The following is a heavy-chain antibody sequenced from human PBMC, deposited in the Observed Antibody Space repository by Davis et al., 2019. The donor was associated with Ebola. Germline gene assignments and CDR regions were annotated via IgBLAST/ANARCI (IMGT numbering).Heavy chain of an antibody. J-gene: IGHJ4*02. Sequence: SETLSLTCTVSGGSISSYYWSWIRQPAGKGLEWIGSIYYSGSTYYNPSLKSRVTISVDTSKNQFSLKVNSVTAADTAVYYCARADGDYVHFDYWGQGILVTVSS. CDR3: ARADGDYVHFDY. CDR2: IYYSGST. V-gene: IGHV4-4*07. D-gene: IGHD4-17*01. CDR1: GGSISSYY.